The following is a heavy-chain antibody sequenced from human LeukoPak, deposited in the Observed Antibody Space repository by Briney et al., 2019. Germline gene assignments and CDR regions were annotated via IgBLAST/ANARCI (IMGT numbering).Heavy chain of an antibody. V-gene: IGHV4-4*06. CDR3: VRDKYSTFDY. Sequence: SRVTMSVDTSKNRFSLKLSSVTAADTAVYYCVRDKYSTFDYWGQGTLVTVSS. D-gene: IGHD6-6*01. J-gene: IGHJ4*02.